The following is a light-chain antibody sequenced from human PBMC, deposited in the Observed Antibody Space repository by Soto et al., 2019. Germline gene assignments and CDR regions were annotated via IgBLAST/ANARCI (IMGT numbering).Light chain of an antibody. CDR1: SSDVGYYNF. CDR3: CSYAGSYSVI. CDR2: DVS. Sequence: QPALTQPRSVSGSPGQSVSISCSGTSSDVGYYNFVSWYQHHPGKAPKLMIYDVSKRPSGVPDRFSASKSGNTASLTISGLQAEDEADYYCCSYAGSYSVIFGGGTKLTVL. J-gene: IGLJ2*01. V-gene: IGLV2-11*01.